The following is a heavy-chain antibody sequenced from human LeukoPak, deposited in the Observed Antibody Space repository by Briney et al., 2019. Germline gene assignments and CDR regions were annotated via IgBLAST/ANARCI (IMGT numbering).Heavy chain of an antibody. Sequence: PGGSLRLSCAASGFTFSNYAMHWVRQAPGKGLEWVAVVSFDETYKYYSDSVKGRFTISRDNSKSMVSMHMNSLTTEDTGVYYCGRSSTLIVVDDALDMWGQGTMVTVSS. J-gene: IGHJ3*02. CDR3: GRSSTLIVVDDALDM. D-gene: IGHD2-15*01. V-gene: IGHV3-30-3*01. CDR1: GFTFSNYA. CDR2: VSFDETYK.